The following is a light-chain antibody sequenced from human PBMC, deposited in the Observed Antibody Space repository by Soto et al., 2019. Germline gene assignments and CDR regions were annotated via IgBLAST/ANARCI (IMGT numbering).Light chain of an antibody. CDR2: GAS. Sequence: DIVMTQSPATLSVSPGERATLSCRASQSVSSNLAWYQQKPGQAPRLLIYGASTRATGIPARFSGSGSWTEFTRTTSILQSEDFAVYYCQQYKNWPGTFGQGTKVEIK. CDR1: QSVSSN. V-gene: IGKV3-15*01. J-gene: IGKJ1*01. CDR3: QQYKNWPGT.